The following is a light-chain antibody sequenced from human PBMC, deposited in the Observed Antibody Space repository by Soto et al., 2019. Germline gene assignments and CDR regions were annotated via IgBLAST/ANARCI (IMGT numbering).Light chain of an antibody. CDR3: QAWHDSTSLV. J-gene: IGLJ2*01. V-gene: IGLV3-1*01. Sequence: SYELSQPPSVSVSPGQTATICCSGEKLGDYYAAWYQQKPGQSPILVIYLDSKRPSGIPERFSGSASGNTATLTISGTQAMVEAHYYSQAWHDSTSLVFGGGTKVTVL. CDR1: KLGDYY. CDR2: LDS.